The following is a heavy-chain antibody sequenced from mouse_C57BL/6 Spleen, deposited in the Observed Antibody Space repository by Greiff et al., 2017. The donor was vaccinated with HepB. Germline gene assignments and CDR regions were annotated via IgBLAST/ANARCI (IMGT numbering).Heavy chain of an antibody. V-gene: IGHV5-17*01. Sequence: EVQLVESGGGLVKPGGSLKLSCAASGFTFSDYGIHWVRQAPEKGLEWVAYISSGSSTIYYADTVKGRFTISRDNAKNTLFLQMTSLRSEDTAMYYCARPNWEGAWFAYWGQGTLVTVSA. CDR2: ISSGSSTI. J-gene: IGHJ3*01. CDR3: ARPNWEGAWFAY. CDR1: GFTFSDYG. D-gene: IGHD4-1*02.